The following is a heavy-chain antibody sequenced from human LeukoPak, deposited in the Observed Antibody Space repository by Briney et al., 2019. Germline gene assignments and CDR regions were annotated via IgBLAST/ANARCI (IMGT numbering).Heavy chain of an antibody. CDR1: VVYISSGTHY. J-gene: IGHJ2*01. D-gene: IGHD3-22*01. V-gene: IGHV4-39*01. CDR2: VYYSGTT. Sequence: SETLSLTCTVSVVYISSGTHYWGWIRQSPGEGLEWIVSVYYSGTTYYHPSLKSRVTISVDTSKNQFSLQLSSVTAADTAVYFCAKHSANHYHNGYYYASWYFDLWGRGTLVTVSS. CDR3: AKHSANHYHNGYYYASWYFDL.